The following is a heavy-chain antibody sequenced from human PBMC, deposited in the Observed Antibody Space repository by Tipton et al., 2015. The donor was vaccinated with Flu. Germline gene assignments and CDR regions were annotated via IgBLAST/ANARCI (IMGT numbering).Heavy chain of an antibody. CDR2: MHYSGST. Sequence: TLSLTCSVSGDSISSGSYYWSWIRQPPGKGLEWVGYMHYSGSTSYNPSLKSRVTISVDTSKNQFSLKLSSVTAADTAVYYCARDRGYYDSSGYYFDYWGQGTLVTVSS. D-gene: IGHD3-22*01. V-gene: IGHV4-61*01. CDR3: ARDRGYYDSSGYYFDY. J-gene: IGHJ4*02. CDR1: GDSISSGSYY.